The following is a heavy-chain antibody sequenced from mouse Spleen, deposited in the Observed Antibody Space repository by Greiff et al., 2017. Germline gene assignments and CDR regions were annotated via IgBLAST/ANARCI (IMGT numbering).Heavy chain of an antibody. CDR1: GYTFTSYW. J-gene: IGHJ4*01. CDR3: ARVTTATSSMDY. D-gene: IGHD1-2*01. CDR2: IDPSDSYT. V-gene: IGHV1-69*01. Sequence: VQLQQPGAELVMPGASVKLSCKASGYTFTSYWMHWVKQRPGQGLEWIGEIDPSDSYTNYNQKFKGKATLTVDKSSSTAYMQLSSLTSEDSAVYYCARVTTATSSMDYWGQGTSVTVSS.